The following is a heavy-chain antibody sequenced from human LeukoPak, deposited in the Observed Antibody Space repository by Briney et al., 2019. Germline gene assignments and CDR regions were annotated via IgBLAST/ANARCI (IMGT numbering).Heavy chain of an antibody. CDR2: ISWNSGAI. CDR3: AKGRTTRYLDWLSRTGGDFDF. CDR1: GFAYEDFA. J-gene: IGHJ4*02. Sequence: GGSLRLSCAASGFAYEDFAMNWVRHGPGKGLEWVAGISWNSGAIGYAGSVKGRFTISRDNARNSMYLQMNSLRFEDTALYYCAKGRTTRYLDWLSRTGGDFDFWGQGTLVTVSS. V-gene: IGHV3-9*01. D-gene: IGHD3-9*01.